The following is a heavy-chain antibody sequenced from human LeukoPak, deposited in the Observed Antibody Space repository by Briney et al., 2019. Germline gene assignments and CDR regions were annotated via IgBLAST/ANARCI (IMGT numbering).Heavy chain of an antibody. CDR2: IIPIFGTA. CDR1: GGTFSSYA. V-gene: IGHV1-69*13. Sequence: SVKVSCKASGGTFSSYAISWVRQAPGQGLEWMGGIIPIFGTANYAQKFQGRVTITADESTSTAYMELSSLRSEDTAVYYCALSRYIVVVGAATPANWFDPWGQGTLVTVSS. CDR3: ALSRYIVVVGAATPANWFDP. D-gene: IGHD2-15*01. J-gene: IGHJ5*02.